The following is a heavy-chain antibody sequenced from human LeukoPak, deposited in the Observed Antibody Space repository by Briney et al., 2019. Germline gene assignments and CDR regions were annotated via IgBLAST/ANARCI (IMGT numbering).Heavy chain of an antibody. J-gene: IGHJ3*02. CDR1: GDSVSSNSAA. D-gene: IGHD6-19*01. Sequence: SQTLSLTCAISGDSVSSNSAAWNWIRQSPSRGLEWLGRTYHMSKWYNEYAVSVKSRITINPDTSKNQFSLQLNSVTPEDTAVYYCARGKIAQAGRPFDMWGQGTMVTVSS. CDR3: ARGKIAQAGRPFDM. CDR2: TYHMSKWYN. V-gene: IGHV6-1*01.